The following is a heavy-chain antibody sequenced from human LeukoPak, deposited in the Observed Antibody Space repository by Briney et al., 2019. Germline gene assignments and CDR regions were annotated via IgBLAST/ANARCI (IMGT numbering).Heavy chain of an antibody. CDR2: ISVHTGHT. Sequence: GASVKVSCKASGYTFATYGINWVRQAPGQGLEWMGWISVHTGHTNYAQNLQGRVTMTTDTSTSTAYMELRSLRSADTAVYYCARGMYYEVSTGYSPSHWYFDLWGRGTLLTVSA. V-gene: IGHV1-18*01. CDR3: ARGMYYEVSTGYSPSHWYFDL. CDR1: GYTFATYG. J-gene: IGHJ2*01. D-gene: IGHD3-9*01.